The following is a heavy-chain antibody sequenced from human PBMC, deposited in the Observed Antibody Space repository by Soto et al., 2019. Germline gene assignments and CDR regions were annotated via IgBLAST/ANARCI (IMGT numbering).Heavy chain of an antibody. CDR1: GASVSSNY. CDR3: ARDPEGYCRGPQCYTERGAFDV. D-gene: IGHD2-15*01. V-gene: IGHV4-59*02. J-gene: IGHJ3*01. CDR2: LYYIGST. Sequence: QVQLQESGPGLVKPSETLSLTCTVSGASVSSNYWSWIRQPPGRGLEWIGYLYYIGSTDYNPSLKSRVNISIDTSKIQVSLTLTSVTAADTAVYYSARDPEGYCRGPQCYTERGAFDVWGQGTVVTVAS.